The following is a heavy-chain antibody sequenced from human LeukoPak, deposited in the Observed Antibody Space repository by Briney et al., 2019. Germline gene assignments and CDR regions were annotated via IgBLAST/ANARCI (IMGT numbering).Heavy chain of an antibody. J-gene: IGHJ6*03. CDR3: ARVYYGSGSLYYYYYYMDV. D-gene: IGHD3-10*01. CDR1: GFTVSSNY. Sequence: GGSLRLSCAASGFTVSSNYMSWARQAPGKGLEWVSVIYSGGRTHYADSVKGRFTISRDNSKNTLYLQMNSLRAEDTAVYYCARVYYGSGSLYYYYYYMDVWGKGTTVTISS. V-gene: IGHV3-53*01. CDR2: IYSGGRT.